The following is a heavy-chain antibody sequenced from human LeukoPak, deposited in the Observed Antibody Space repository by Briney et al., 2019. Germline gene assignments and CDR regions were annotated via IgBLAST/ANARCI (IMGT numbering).Heavy chain of an antibody. J-gene: IGHJ4*02. CDR3: ARDLQGSLDY. V-gene: IGHV4-59*01. CDR1: GGSMSSNF. CDR2: SHNDGKS. Sequence: PSETLSLTCTVSGGSMSSNFWSWIRQPPGKRLEWIGLSHNDGKSNSDPSLKSRVTISVDRSRNQFFLRLSSVTTADTAVYYCARDLQGSLDYWGQGILVTVSS.